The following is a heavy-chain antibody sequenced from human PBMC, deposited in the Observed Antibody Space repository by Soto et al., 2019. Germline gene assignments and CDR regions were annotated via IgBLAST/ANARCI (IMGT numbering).Heavy chain of an antibody. CDR2: IIPIFGTA. CDR3: ASDLGYGSGGSCYAALGAFDI. CDR1: GGTFSSYA. V-gene: IGHV1-69*13. Sequence: ASVKVSCKASGGTFSSYAISWVRQAPGQGLEWMGGIIPIFGTANYAQKFQGRVTITADESTSTAYMELSSLRSEDTAVYYCASDLGYGSGGSCYAALGAFDIWGEGTMVTVSS. D-gene: IGHD2-15*01. J-gene: IGHJ3*02.